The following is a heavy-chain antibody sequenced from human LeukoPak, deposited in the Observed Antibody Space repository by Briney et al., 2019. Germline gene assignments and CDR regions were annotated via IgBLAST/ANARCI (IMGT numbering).Heavy chain of an antibody. CDR2: FDPEDGET. CDR3: ATGRAMTTVTTMGFDY. Sequence: ASVKVSCKVSGYTLTELSMHWVRQAPGKGLEWMGGFDPEDGETIYAQKFQVRVTMTDDTSTDTAYMELSSLRSEDTAVYYCATGRAMTTVTTMGFDYWGQGTLVTVSS. J-gene: IGHJ4*02. V-gene: IGHV1-24*01. D-gene: IGHD4-17*01. CDR1: GYTLTELS.